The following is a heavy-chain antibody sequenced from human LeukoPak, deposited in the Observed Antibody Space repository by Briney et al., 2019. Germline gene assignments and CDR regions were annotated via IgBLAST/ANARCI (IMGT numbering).Heavy chain of an antibody. D-gene: IGHD3-3*01. Sequence: ASVKVSRKTSGYTFISYYMHWVRQAPGQGLEWMGRTNPSGSSTRYAQKFQGRVTMTKDTSTSTLYMELSSLGSEDTAVYYCARAHTSAPGTLFDYWGQGTLVTVSS. J-gene: IGHJ4*02. CDR2: TNPSGSST. CDR3: ARAHTSAPGTLFDY. V-gene: IGHV1-46*01. CDR1: GYTFISYY.